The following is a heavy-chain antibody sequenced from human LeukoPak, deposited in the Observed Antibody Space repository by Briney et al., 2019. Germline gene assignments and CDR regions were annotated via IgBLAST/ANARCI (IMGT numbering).Heavy chain of an antibody. CDR3: ANLDYDILTGYYEKAFDI. D-gene: IGHD3-9*01. J-gene: IGHJ3*02. CDR2: ISGSGGST. CDR1: GFTFSSYA. V-gene: IGHV3-23*01. Sequence: GRSLRLSCAASGFTFSSYAMSWVRQAPGKGLEWVSAISGSGGSTYYADSVKGRFTISRDNSKNTLYLQMNGLRAEDTAVYYCANLDYDILTGYYEKAFDIWGQGTMVTVSS.